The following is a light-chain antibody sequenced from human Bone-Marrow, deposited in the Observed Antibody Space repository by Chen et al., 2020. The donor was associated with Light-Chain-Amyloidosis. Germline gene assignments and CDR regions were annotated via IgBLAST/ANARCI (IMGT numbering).Light chain of an antibody. CDR1: QTISSNY. Sequence: EIVLTQSPGTLSLSPVEGANLYCRASQTISSNYLTWYQQKFGQSPRLLIYGSSCRATGIPDRVTGNVSGTEFTLTSNRLEPEEFAIYFCQEFSTSPLPFSGGT. V-gene: IGKV3-20*01. J-gene: IGKJ4*01. CDR3: QEFSTSPLP. CDR2: GSS.